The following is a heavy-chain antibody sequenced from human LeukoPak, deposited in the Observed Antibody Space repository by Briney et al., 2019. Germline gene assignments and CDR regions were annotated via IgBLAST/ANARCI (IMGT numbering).Heavy chain of an antibody. D-gene: IGHD5-12*01. CDR3: ARDFRVATADYYYYYMDV. V-gene: IGHV3-7*01. Sequence: GGSLRLSCAASGFTFSSYGMSWVRQAPGKGLEWVANIKQDGSEKYYVDSVKGRFTISRDNAKNSLYLQMNSLRAEDTAVYYCARDFRVATADYYYYYMDVWGKGTTVTISS. J-gene: IGHJ6*03. CDR1: GFTFSSYG. CDR2: IKQDGSEK.